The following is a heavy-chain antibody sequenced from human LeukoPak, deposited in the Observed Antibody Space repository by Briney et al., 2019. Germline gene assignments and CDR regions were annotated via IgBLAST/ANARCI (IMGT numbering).Heavy chain of an antibody. CDR2: IYHSGST. CDR3: ATYYDSSGYKLDY. Sequence: ASETLSLTCAVSGVSISSNNWWSWVRQPPGKGLEWIGEIYHSGSTNYNPSLKSRVTISVDKSKNQFSLKLSSVTAADTAVYYCATYYDSSGYKLDYWGQGTLVTVSS. CDR1: GVSISSNNW. D-gene: IGHD3-22*01. J-gene: IGHJ4*02. V-gene: IGHV4-4*02.